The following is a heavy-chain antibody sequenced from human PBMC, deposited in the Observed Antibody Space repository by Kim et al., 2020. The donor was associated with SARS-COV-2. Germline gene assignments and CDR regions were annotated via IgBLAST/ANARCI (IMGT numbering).Heavy chain of an antibody. CDR2: ISATDIV. Sequence: GGSLRLSCAASGFGFSTYEMNWVRQAPGKGLEWISHISATDIVYYADSVKSRFTISRDNARNSLFLQMNSLRAEDTALYYCTRGGGFYNQADFWGQGTQVTVSS. J-gene: IGHJ4*02. CDR3: TRGGGFYNQADF. D-gene: IGHD3-3*01. V-gene: IGHV3-48*03. CDR1: GFGFSTYE.